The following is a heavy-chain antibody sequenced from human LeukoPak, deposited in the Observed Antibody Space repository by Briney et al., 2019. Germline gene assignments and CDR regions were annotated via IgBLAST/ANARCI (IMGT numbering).Heavy chain of an antibody. V-gene: IGHV3-21*01. D-gene: IGHD6-13*01. Sequence: GGSLRLSCAASGFTFSSYRMNWVSQAPGKGLEWVSSISSSSSYIYYADSVKGRFTISRDNAKNSLYLQMNSLRAEDTAVYYCASHSSGYSSNWNCDLWGRGTLVTVSS. J-gene: IGHJ2*01. CDR3: ASHSSGYSSNWNCDL. CDR1: GFTFSSYR. CDR2: ISSSSSYI.